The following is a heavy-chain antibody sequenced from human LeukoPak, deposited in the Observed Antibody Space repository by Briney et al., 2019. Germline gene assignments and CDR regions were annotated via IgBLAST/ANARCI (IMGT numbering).Heavy chain of an antibody. Sequence: GGSLRLSCAASGFTFSNAWMSWVRQAPGKGLEWVGRIKSKTDGGTTDYAAPVKGRFTISRDDSKNTLYLQMNSLKTEDTAVYYCTTSSYDYVWGSYRFTFDYWGQGILVTVSS. CDR1: GFTFSNAW. CDR2: IKSKTDGGTT. V-gene: IGHV3-15*01. CDR3: TTSSYDYVWGSYRFTFDY. D-gene: IGHD3-16*02. J-gene: IGHJ4*02.